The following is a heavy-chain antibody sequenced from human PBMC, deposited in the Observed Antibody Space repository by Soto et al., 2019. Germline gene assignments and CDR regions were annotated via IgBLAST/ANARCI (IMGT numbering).Heavy chain of an antibody. J-gene: IGHJ4*02. D-gene: IGHD3-10*01. CDR2: IYSGGST. V-gene: IGHV3-53*01. CDR1: GFTVSSNY. Sequence: GGSLRLSCAASGFTVSSNYMSWVRQAPGKGLEWVSVIYSGGSTYYADSVKGRFTISRDNSKNTLYLQMNSLRAEDTAVYYCARARGLDHPYYFDYWGQGTLVTVSS. CDR3: ARARGLDHPYYFDY.